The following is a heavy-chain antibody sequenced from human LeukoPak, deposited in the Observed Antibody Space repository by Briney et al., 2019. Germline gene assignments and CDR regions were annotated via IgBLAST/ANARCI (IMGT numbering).Heavy chain of an antibody. V-gene: IGHV3-23*01. D-gene: IGHD2-15*01. Sequence: GGSLRLSCAAAGFTFSSFAMSWVRQAPGKGLEWVSSFIGSGGNTYYADSVKGRFTISKANSKNTLYLQMNSLRAEDTAVYYCAKSGLNRFDYWGERTLVTVSS. CDR3: AKSGLNRFDY. J-gene: IGHJ4*02. CDR2: FIGSGGNT. CDR1: GFTFSSFA.